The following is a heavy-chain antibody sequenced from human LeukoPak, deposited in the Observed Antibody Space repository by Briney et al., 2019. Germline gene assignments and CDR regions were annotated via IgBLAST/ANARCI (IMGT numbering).Heavy chain of an antibody. V-gene: IGHV4-59*01. CDR2: IYYSGST. Sequence: PSETLSLTCTVSGSSISSYYWSWIRQPPGKGLEWIGYIYYSGSTNYNPSLKSRVTISVDTSKNQFSLKLSSVTAADTAVYYCARARGYSYGYADYWGQGTLVTVSS. D-gene: IGHD5-18*01. J-gene: IGHJ4*02. CDR3: ARARGYSYGYADY. CDR1: GSSISSYY.